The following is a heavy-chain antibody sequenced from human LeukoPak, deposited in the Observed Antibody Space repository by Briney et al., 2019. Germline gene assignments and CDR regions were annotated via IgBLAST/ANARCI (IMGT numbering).Heavy chain of an antibody. V-gene: IGHV4-34*01. CDR2: INHSGST. CDR1: GGSFSGYY. J-gene: IGHJ4*02. D-gene: IGHD1-26*01. CDR3: AGPGVTTAVGATQDYYFDY. Sequence: SETLSLTCAVYGGSFSGYYWSWIRQPPGKGLEWIGEINHSGSTNYNPSLKSRVTISVDTSKNQFSLKLSSVTAADTAVYYCAGPGVTTAVGATQDYYFDYWGQGTLVTVSS.